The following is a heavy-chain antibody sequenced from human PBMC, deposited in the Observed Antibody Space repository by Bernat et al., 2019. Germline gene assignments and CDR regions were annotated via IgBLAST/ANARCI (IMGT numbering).Heavy chain of an antibody. CDR1: GGSISSGGYS. Sequence: QLQLQESGSGLVKPSQTLSLTCAVSGGSISSGGYSWSWIRQPPGKGLEWIGYIYHSGSTYYNPSLKSRVTISVDRSKNQFSLKLSSVTAADTAVYYCARGNGGFWETLGGGSFDSWGKGTLLTFS. V-gene: IGHV4-30-2*01. J-gene: IGHJ4*02. D-gene: IGHD3-16*01. CDR2: IYHSGST. CDR3: ARGNGGFWETLGGGSFDS.